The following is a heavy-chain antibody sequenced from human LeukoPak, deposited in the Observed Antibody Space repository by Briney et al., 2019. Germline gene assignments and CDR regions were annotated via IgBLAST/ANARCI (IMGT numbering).Heavy chain of an antibody. CDR3: ARGRGAANDAFDI. V-gene: IGHV3-53*04. CDR1: GFTVSSDY. Sequence: PGGSLRLSCAASGFTVSSDYMSWVRQAPGKGLESVSGIYSSSITSFADSVKGRFPNSRHNSKNPLHLRMNSLGADDKAVYYCARGRGAANDAFDIWGQGTMVTVSS. J-gene: IGHJ3*02. D-gene: IGHD3-10*01. CDR2: IYSSSIT.